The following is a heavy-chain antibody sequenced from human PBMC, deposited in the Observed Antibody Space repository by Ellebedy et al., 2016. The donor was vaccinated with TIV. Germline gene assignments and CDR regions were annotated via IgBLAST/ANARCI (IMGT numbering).Heavy chain of an antibody. Sequence: SETLSLXXAVYGGSFNDYYWSWIRQTPGKGLEWIGEINHSGRTNYNPSLKSRVTISVDTSKSQFSLNLSSVTAADTAVYYCARTDLRYGMDVWGQGTTVTVSS. J-gene: IGHJ6*02. CDR3: ARTDLRYGMDV. CDR2: INHSGRT. CDR1: GGSFNDYY. D-gene: IGHD3/OR15-3a*01. V-gene: IGHV4-34*01.